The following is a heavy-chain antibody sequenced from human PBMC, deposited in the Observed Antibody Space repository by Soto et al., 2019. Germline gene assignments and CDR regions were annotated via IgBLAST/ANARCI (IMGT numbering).Heavy chain of an antibody. V-gene: IGHV3-23*01. J-gene: IGHJ5*02. Sequence: EVQLLESGGGLVQPGGSLRLSCAASGFTFSDYAMSWVRQAPGKGLECLSLISGTGVPTLYAGSVKGRFSVSRDNSKNKLFLEMNDLRVDDTDIYYCAKSFCSSSSCFFMWVDPWGPGTRVTVSS. D-gene: IGHD2-2*01. CDR3: AKSFCSSSSCFFMWVDP. CDR2: ISGTGVPT. CDR1: GFTFSDYA.